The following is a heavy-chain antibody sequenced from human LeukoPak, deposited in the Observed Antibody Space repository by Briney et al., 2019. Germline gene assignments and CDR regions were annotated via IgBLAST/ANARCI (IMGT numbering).Heavy chain of an antibody. CDR2: ITGSGGST. V-gene: IGHV3-23*01. CDR1: GFTYSNYA. CDR3: AKAMGYYDSSGSDY. D-gene: IGHD3-22*01. Sequence: PGGSLRLSCAASGFTYSNYAMSWVRQAPGKGLEWVSGITGSGGSTDYADSVKGRFTISRDNSKNTLYLQMNSLRAEDTAVYYCAKAMGYYDSSGSDYWGQGTLVTVSS. J-gene: IGHJ4*01.